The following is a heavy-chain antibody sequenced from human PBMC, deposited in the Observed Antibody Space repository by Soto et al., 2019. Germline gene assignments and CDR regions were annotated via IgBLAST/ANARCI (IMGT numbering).Heavy chain of an antibody. CDR3: ARMGAAIYRDYYYMDV. CDR2: IYYSGSI. J-gene: IGHJ6*03. D-gene: IGHD1-26*01. V-gene: IGHV4-59*01. CDR1: GGSISSYY. Sequence: SETLSLTCTVSGGSISSYYWSWIRQPPGKGLEWIGYIYYSGSINYNPSLKSRVTISVDTSKNQFSLKLSSVTAADTAVYYCARMGAAIYRDYYYMDVWGKGTTVTVSS.